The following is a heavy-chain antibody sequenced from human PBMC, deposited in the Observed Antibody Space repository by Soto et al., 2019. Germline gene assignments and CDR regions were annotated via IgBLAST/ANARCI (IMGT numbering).Heavy chain of an antibody. Sequence: SSTRSFTGYVSGGSLYSSNWWRWVRQPPGEGLEWVGEIHHSGSTTYNPQLKSRVTISADKSTNKFFLTLATLTAADTAMYYCTSRGGRGSGVFMIAWRDPWGQGTQVTV. D-gene: IGHD3-3*01. J-gene: IGHJ5*02. V-gene: IGHV4-4*02. CDR1: GGSLYSSNW. CDR2: IHHSGST. CDR3: TSRGGRGSGVFMIAWRDP.